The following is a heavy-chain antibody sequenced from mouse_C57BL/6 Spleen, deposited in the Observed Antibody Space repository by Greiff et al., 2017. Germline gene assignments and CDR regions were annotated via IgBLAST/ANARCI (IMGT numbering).Heavy chain of an antibody. D-gene: IGHD2-4*01. Sequence: VHVKQSVAELVRPGASVKLSCTASGFNIKNTDMHWVQQRPEQGLEWIGRIDPANGNTKYAPKFQGKVTITADTSSNTAYLQLSSLTSEDTAIYYWARSRLRRGYYAMDYWGQGTSVTVSS. CDR3: ARSRLRRGYYAMDY. CDR2: IDPANGNT. V-gene: IGHV14-3*01. CDR1: GFNIKNTD. J-gene: IGHJ4*01.